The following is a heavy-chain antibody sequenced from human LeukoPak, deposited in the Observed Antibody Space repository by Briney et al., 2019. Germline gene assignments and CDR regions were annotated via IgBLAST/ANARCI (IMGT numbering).Heavy chain of an antibody. Sequence: GGSLRLSCAASGFTFSSYTMSWVRQAPGKGLEWVSAISGSGGSTYYADSVKGRFTISRDNSKNTLYLQMNSLRAEDTAVYYCAKVRHIVVVTAIPLGAFDIWGQGTMVTVSS. CDR3: AKVRHIVVVTAIPLGAFDI. CDR2: ISGSGGST. J-gene: IGHJ3*02. CDR1: GFTFSSYT. V-gene: IGHV3-23*01. D-gene: IGHD2-21*02.